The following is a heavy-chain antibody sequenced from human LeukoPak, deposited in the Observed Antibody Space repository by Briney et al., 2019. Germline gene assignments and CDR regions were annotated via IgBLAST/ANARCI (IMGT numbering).Heavy chain of an antibody. CDR2: IIPIYGRA. Sequence: SVKVSCKASGGSFTSYGISWVRQAPGQGLEWMGKIIPIYGRANYGQKFQGRVTITADELTTTSYMELSSLTAEDVAVYYCAAGGAYEFRDDYWGQGTLVTVSS. D-gene: IGHD3-3*01. V-gene: IGHV1-69*13. CDR1: GGSFTSYG. J-gene: IGHJ4*02. CDR3: AAGGAYEFRDDY.